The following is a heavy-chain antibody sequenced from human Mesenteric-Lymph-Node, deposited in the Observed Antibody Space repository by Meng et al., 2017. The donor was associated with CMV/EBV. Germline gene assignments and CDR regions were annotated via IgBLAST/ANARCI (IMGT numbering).Heavy chain of an antibody. D-gene: IGHD3-10*01. CDR3: TGDSVSNPNLDY. Sequence: EGHLGEFGGGLVQPGGSLGLYCAASGFNVRDKYMSWVRQAPGKGLEWVCIIYRGDNTYYIDSVKDRFTVSRDNSKNTMYLQMNSLRVEDTAVYYCTGDSVSNPNLDYWGQGTLVTVSS. J-gene: IGHJ4*02. CDR1: GFNVRDKY. CDR2: IYRGDNT. V-gene: IGHV3-66*01.